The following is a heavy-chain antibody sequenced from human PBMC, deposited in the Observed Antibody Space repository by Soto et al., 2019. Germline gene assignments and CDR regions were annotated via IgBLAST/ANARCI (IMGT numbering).Heavy chain of an antibody. V-gene: IGHV4-31*03. Sequence: LSLTCSVSGAALNSGNYYWSWIRQVPGKGLEWIGHIYVTGAVDYNPSLRDRITISQDTSERQFSLNLMLVTAADTAVYYCARLRIATNNYKWFDPWGQGTLVTVSS. D-gene: IGHD2-21*01. J-gene: IGHJ5*02. CDR1: GAALNSGNYY. CDR3: ARLRIATNNYKWFDP. CDR2: IYVTGAV.